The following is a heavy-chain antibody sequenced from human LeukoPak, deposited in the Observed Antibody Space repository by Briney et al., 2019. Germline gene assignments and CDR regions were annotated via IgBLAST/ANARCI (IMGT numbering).Heavy chain of an antibody. CDR2: IYYSGST. J-gene: IGHJ5*02. Sequence: SETLSLTCTVSGGSISSYYWSWIRQPPGKGLEWIGYIYYSGSTNYNPSLKSRVTISVDTSKNQFSLKLSSVTAADTAVYYCARARAISWFDPWGQGTLVTVSP. V-gene: IGHV4-59*01. D-gene: IGHD2/OR15-2a*01. CDR1: GGSISSYY. CDR3: ARARAISWFDP.